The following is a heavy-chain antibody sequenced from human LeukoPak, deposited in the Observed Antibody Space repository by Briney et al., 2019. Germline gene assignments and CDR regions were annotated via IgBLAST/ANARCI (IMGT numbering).Heavy chain of an antibody. J-gene: IGHJ4*02. CDR3: ARVGAAAGTLVY. Sequence: ETRSLTCTVSGGSISSYYWSWIRQPPGKGLEWIGEINHSGSTNYNPSLKSRVTISVDTSKNQFSLKLSSVTAADTAVYYCARVGAAAGTLVYWGQGTLVTVSS. V-gene: IGHV4-34*01. CDR1: GGSISSYY. CDR2: INHSGST. D-gene: IGHD6-13*01.